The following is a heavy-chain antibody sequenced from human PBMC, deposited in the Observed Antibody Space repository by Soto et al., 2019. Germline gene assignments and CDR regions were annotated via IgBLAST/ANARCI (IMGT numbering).Heavy chain of an antibody. Sequence: SPTLSLTCAISGDSVSSKSAGWNWIRQSPSRGLEWLGRTYYRSKWYNEYAVSVKGRITINPDTSKNQFSLQLNSVTPEDTALYYRARAGQWLFDYWGQGTLVTVSS. J-gene: IGHJ4*02. CDR2: TYYRSKWYN. V-gene: IGHV6-1*01. CDR1: GDSVSSKSAG. CDR3: ARAGQWLFDY. D-gene: IGHD6-19*01.